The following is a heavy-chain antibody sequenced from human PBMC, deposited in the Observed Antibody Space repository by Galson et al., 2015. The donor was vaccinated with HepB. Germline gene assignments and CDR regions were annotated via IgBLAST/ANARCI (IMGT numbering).Heavy chain of an antibody. D-gene: IGHD5-24*01. CDR3: ARHRDGYNYFFDY. J-gene: IGHJ4*02. V-gene: IGHV5-51*01. CDR1: GYKFTNYW. CDR2: IWPGDSDT. Sequence: QSGAEVKKPGESLKISCEGSGYKFTNYWIGWVRQMPGKGLEWMGIIWPGDSDTRYSPSFQGQVTMSVDKSNSTAYLQWSGLRASDTAMYYCARHRDGYNYFFDYWGQGTPVTVSS.